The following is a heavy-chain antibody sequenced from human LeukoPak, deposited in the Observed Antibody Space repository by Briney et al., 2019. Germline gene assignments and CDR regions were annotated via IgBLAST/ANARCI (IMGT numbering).Heavy chain of an antibody. J-gene: IGHJ4*02. CDR3: AYLGYCSGGSCN. Sequence: ASVKVSCKASGYTFTGYYMHWVRQAPGQGLGWMGWINPNSGGTNYAQKFQGRVTMTRDTSISTAYMELSRLRSDDTAVYYCAYLGYCSGGSCNWGQGTLVTVSS. D-gene: IGHD2-15*01. V-gene: IGHV1-2*02. CDR1: GYTFTGYY. CDR2: INPNSGGT.